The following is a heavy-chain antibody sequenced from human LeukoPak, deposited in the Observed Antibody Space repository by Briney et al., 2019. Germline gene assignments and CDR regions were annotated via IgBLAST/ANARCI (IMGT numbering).Heavy chain of an antibody. J-gene: IGHJ3*02. CDR1: GYTFTSYY. CDR3: ARGRVDGDYVSSAFDI. CDR2: IIPMFSTG. D-gene: IGHD4-17*01. V-gene: IGHV1-69*13. Sequence: ASVKVSCKASGYTFTSYYMHWVRQAPGQGLEWMGGIIPMFSTGKYRQKFQGRVTITADESTSTAYMELSSLRSDDTAVYYCARGRVDGDYVSSAFDIWGQGTMVTVSS.